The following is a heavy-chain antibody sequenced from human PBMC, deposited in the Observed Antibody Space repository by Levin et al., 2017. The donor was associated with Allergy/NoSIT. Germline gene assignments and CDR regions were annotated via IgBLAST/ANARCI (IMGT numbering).Heavy chain of an antibody. V-gene: IGHV3-48*02. CDR3: ARDHDHPFDS. CDR1: GFIFNSYS. D-gene: IGHD1-14*01. Sequence: GGSLRLSCAASGFIFNSYSMNWVRQAPGRGLEWVSYVGIPRVTTQYADSVKGRFTISTDNAKNSVFLQMHRLRDEDTAVYYCARDHDHPFDSCRQGILVTVSS. CDR2: VGIPRVTT. J-gene: IGHJ4*02.